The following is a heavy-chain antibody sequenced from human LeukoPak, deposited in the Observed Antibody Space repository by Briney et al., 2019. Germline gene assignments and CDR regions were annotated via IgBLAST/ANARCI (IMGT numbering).Heavy chain of an antibody. CDR1: GFTFTSFA. V-gene: IGHV3-23*01. J-gene: IGHJ4*02. CDR3: AKDSEDSSGYSHFDY. D-gene: IGHD3-22*01. CDR2: ISRSGVAT. Sequence: GGTLRLSCAASGFTFTSFAMSWVRQAPGKGLEWVSTISRSGVATYYANSVKGRFTISRDNSKNTVYLQMNSLRAEDTALYYCAKDSEDSSGYSHFDYWGQGTLVTVSS.